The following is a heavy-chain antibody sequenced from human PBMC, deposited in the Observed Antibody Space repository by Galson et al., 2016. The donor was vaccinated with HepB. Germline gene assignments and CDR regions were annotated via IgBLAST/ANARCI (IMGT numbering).Heavy chain of an antibody. CDR3: ARLVDYCINTRCWIKGFDP. D-gene: IGHD2-2*01. Sequence: SETLSLTCTVSGVSINISSYFWGWIRQPPGKGLEWIGTVYFSGSTYYNPSLKSRATISVDTSKNQFSLKLTSVTAADTAMYYCARLVDYCINTRCWIKGFDPWGQGTLVTVSS. V-gene: IGHV4-39*01. CDR1: GVSINISSYF. J-gene: IGHJ5*02. CDR2: VYFSGST.